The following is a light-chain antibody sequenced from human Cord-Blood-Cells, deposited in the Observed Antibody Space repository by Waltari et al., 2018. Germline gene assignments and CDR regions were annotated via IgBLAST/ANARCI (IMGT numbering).Light chain of an antibody. CDR1: QSVSSN. Sequence: EIVMTQSPATLSVSPGDRATLSRRASQSVSSNLAWYQQKPGQAPRLLIYGASTRASGIPARFSGSGSGTEFTLTISSLQSEDVAVYYCQQYNNWPLTFGPGTKVDIK. V-gene: IGKV3-15*01. J-gene: IGKJ3*01. CDR2: GAS. CDR3: QQYNNWPLT.